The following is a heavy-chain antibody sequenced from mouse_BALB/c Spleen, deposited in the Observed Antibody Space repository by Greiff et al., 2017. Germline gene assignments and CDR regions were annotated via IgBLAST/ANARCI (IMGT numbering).Heavy chain of an antibody. CDR1: GFTFSSYA. D-gene: IGHD2-3*01. V-gene: IGHV5-9-4*01. Sequence: EVQLVESGGGLVKPGGSLKLSRAASGFTFSSYAMSWVRQSPEKRLEWVAEISSGGSYTYYPDTVTGRFTISRDNAKNTLYLEMSSLRSEDTAMYYCARWGLLPWYFDVWGAGTTVTVSS. CDR3: ARWGLLPWYFDV. J-gene: IGHJ1*01. CDR2: ISSGGSYT.